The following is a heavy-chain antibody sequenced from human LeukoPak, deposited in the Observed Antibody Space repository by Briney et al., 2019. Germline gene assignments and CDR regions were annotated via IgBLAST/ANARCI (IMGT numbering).Heavy chain of an antibody. CDR3: ARGGYGYYYGMDV. CDR1: GYTFTGYY. Sequence: GASVKVSCKASGYTFTGYYMHWVRQAPGQGLEWMGWINPNSGGTNYAQKFQGRATMTRDTSISTAYMELSRLRSDDTAVYYCARGGYGYYYGMDVWGQGTMVTVSS. J-gene: IGHJ6*02. D-gene: IGHD3-16*01. V-gene: IGHV1-2*02. CDR2: INPNSGGT.